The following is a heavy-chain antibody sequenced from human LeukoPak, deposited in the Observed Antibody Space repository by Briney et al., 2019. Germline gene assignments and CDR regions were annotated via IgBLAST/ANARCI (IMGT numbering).Heavy chain of an antibody. Sequence: PGGALRLSFAASGCTFSNYWMHWVRQAPWRGLVWVSRISSDGSRTSYADSVKGRFTISRDNAKNTLYLKMNSLRAEDTAVYSCARTAYSDYSLGFWGQGTLVTVSS. J-gene: IGHJ4*02. CDR3: ARTAYSDYSLGF. V-gene: IGHV3-74*01. D-gene: IGHD5-12*01. CDR2: ISSDGSRT. CDR1: GCTFSNYW.